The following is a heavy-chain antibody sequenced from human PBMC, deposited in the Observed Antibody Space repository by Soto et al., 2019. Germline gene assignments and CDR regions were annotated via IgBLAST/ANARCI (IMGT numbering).Heavy chain of an antibody. CDR3: ARTPHGQWELPYYYYGMDV. CDR2: ISYDGSNK. CDR1: GFTFSSYA. Sequence: QVQLVESGGGVVQPGRSLRLSCAASGFTFSSYAMHWVRQAPGKGLEWVAVISYDGSNKYYADSVKGRFTISRDNSKNTLYLQMNSLRAEDTAVYYCARTPHGQWELPYYYYGMDVWGQGTTVTVSS. V-gene: IGHV3-30-3*01. J-gene: IGHJ6*02. D-gene: IGHD1-26*01.